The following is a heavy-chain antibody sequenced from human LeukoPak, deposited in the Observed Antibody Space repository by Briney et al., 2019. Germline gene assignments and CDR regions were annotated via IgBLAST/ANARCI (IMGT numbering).Heavy chain of an antibody. V-gene: IGHV3-7*01. D-gene: IGHD3-16*01. Sequence: GGSLRLSCAVSGFTFSSYWMSWVRQAPGKGLEWVANIKQDGSEKYYVDSVKGRFTISRDNAKNSLYLQMNSLRAEDTAVYYCAREVFAFFDYWGQGTLVTVSS. CDR3: AREVFAFFDY. CDR2: IKQDGSEK. CDR1: GFTFSSYW. J-gene: IGHJ4*02.